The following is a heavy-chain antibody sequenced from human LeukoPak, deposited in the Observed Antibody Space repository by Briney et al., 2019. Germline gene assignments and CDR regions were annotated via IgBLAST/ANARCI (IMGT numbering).Heavy chain of an antibody. J-gene: IGHJ4*02. V-gene: IGHV4-59*01. CDR1: GGSISSYY. CDR3: ARVHSDYLFDY. CDR2: IYYSGST. Sequence: SETLSLTCTVSGGSISSYYWNWVRQPPGKGLEWIAYIYYSGSTKYNPSPKSRVTISVDTSKRQFSLKLSSVTAADTAVYYCARVHSDYLFDYWGQGTLVTVSS. D-gene: IGHD4-11*01.